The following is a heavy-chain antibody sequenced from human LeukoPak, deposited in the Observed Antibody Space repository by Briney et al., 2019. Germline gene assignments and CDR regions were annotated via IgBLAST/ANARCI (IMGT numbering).Heavy chain of an antibody. V-gene: IGHV3-23*01. CDR2: ISGSGGST. Sequence: PGGSLRLSCAASGFTFSSYAMSWVRQAPGKGLEWVSAISGSGGSTYYADSVKGRFTISRDNSKNTLYLQMNSLRAEDTAVYYCARLGTKTPTKGDAFDIWGQGTMVTVSS. CDR1: GFTFSSYA. J-gene: IGHJ3*02. CDR3: ARLGTKTPTKGDAFDI.